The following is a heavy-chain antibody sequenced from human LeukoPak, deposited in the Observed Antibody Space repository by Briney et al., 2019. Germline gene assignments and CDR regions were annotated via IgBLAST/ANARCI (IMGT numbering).Heavy chain of an antibody. CDR1: GYTLTELS. Sequence: ASVKVSCKVSGYTLTELSMHWVRQAPGKGLEGMGGFDPENGETIYAQKFQGRVTMTEDTSTDTAYMELSSLRSEDTAVYYCATATKMDYYDSSGYPEAFDIWGQGTMVTVSS. V-gene: IGHV1-24*01. CDR2: FDPENGET. J-gene: IGHJ3*02. CDR3: ATATKMDYYDSSGYPEAFDI. D-gene: IGHD3-22*01.